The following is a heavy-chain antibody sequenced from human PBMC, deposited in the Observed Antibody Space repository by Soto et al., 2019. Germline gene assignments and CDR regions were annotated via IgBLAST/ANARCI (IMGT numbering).Heavy chain of an antibody. CDR3: TREQSDDNYFDP. J-gene: IGHJ5*02. CDR1: GAAVSSGCFF. CDR2: IYYSGGT. V-gene: IGHV4-61*01. Sequence: PXGTLALTCSVSGAAVSSGCFFYTWVRQPPGKGLEWLGYIYYSGGTNYNPSLKSRVTISLDKSKSQFSLRLISVTAADTAVYYCTREQSDDNYFDPWAQRTLVTVSS. D-gene: IGHD6-19*01.